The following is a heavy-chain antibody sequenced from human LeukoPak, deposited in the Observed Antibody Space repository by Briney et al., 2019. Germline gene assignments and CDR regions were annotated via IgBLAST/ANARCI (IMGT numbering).Heavy chain of an antibody. CDR1: GFSFSNYW. V-gene: IGHV3-7*01. CDR2: ISENERAK. D-gene: IGHD6-13*01. CDR3: ARGGAAAARKRGIDY. J-gene: IGHJ4*02. Sequence: GGSLRLSCAASGFSFSNYWMSWVRQAPGRGLEWVASISENERAKPYVASVRGRFTISRDNTKNSLYLQMNSLRVEDTAVYYCARGGAAAARKRGIDYWGQGTLVTVSS.